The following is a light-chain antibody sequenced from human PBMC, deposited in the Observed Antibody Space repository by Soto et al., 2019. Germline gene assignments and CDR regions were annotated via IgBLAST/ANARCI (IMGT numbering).Light chain of an antibody. CDR3: QQYDSFSLT. Sequence: DIQMTQSPSTLSASVGDRDTITCRASQSISSWLAWYQQKPGKAPKLLIYKASSLESGVPSRFSGSGSGTQVTLTISSLQPDDFATYYCQQYDSFSLTFGGGTKVEIK. V-gene: IGKV1-5*03. J-gene: IGKJ4*01. CDR1: QSISSW. CDR2: KAS.